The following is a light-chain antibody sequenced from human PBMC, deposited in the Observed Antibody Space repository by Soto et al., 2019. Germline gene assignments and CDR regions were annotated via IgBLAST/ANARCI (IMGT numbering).Light chain of an antibody. CDR2: LGS. J-gene: IGKJ3*01. V-gene: IGKV2-28*01. CDR1: QSVLHSNGYNY. CDR3: MPALQTPFT. Sequence: DIVLTQSPLSLPVTPGEPASISCRSSQSVLHSNGYNYLDWYLQKPGQSPQFLIYLGSNRASGVPDRFSGSGSGTDFTLKISRVEAEDVGVYYCMPALQTPFTFGPGTKVDIK.